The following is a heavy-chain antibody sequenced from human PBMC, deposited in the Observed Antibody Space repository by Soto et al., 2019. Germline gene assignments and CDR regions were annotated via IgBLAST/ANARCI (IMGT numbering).Heavy chain of an antibody. V-gene: IGHV3-23*01. CDR3: AKDIFANSYGPCFDC. CDR1: GFTFSNHA. CDR2: IIVSGDST. J-gene: IGHJ4*02. D-gene: IGHD5-18*01. Sequence: GGSLRLSCAASGFTFSNHAMNWVRQAPGKGLEWVSSIIVSGDSTYYADSVKGRFTISRDNSKSTLYLQMNSLRAEDSALYFCAKDIFANSYGPCFDCWGQGTLVTVSS.